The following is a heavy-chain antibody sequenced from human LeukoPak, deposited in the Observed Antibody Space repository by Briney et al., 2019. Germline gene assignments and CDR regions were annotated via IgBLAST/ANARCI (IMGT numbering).Heavy chain of an antibody. CDR2: IKDDGST. D-gene: IGHD3-10*01. V-gene: IGHV3-74*01. CDR1: GFTFSTYW. J-gene: IGHJ6*02. Sequence: PGGSLRLSCAASGFTFSTYWMHWVRQAPGKGLVWVSRIKDDGSTIYADSVKGRFTISRDNSKNTLYLQMNSLIVEDTAVYYCARDIRVRAGSDYYYYYGMDVWGQGTTVTVSS. CDR3: ARDIRVRAGSDYYYYYGMDV.